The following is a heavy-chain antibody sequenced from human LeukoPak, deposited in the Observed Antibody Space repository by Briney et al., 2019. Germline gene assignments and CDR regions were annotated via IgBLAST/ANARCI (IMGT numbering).Heavy chain of an antibody. J-gene: IGHJ5*02. V-gene: IGHV4-39*07. CDR1: GGSTSSSSYY. D-gene: IGHD6-13*01. CDR3: ARDHPPGIAAAGTVDP. Sequence: LSETLSLTCTVSGGSTSSSSYYWGWIRQPPGKGLEWIGSIYYSGSTYYNPSLKSRVTISVDTSKNQFSLKLSSVTAADTAVYYCARDHPPGIAAAGTVDPWGQETLVTVSS. CDR2: IYYSGST.